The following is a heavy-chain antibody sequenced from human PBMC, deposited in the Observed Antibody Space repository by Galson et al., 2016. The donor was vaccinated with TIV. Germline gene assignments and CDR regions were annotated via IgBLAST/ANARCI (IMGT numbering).Heavy chain of an antibody. J-gene: IGHJ6*02. CDR2: LDPEEAET. CDR1: GYTLNALS. V-gene: IGHV1-24*01. D-gene: IGHD2-2*01. Sequence: SVKVSCKVSGYTLNALSIHWARQAPGKGLEWMGGLDPEEAETFYAHMFQGRVTMTEDTSTDTAYMELINMRSEDTAVYYCVTADTSKSFYYYYYGMDVWGQGTTVTVSS. CDR3: VTADTSKSFYYYYYGMDV.